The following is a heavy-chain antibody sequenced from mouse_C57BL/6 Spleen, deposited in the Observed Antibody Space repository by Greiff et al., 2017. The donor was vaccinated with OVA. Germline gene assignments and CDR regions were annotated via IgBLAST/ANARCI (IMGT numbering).Heavy chain of an antibody. CDR3: TRSYGRKYFDV. J-gene: IGHJ1*03. V-gene: IGHV1-15*01. CDR2: IDPETGGT. D-gene: IGHD1-1*01. Sequence: QVQLKQSGAELVRPGASVTLSCKASGYTFTDYEMHWVKQTPVHGLEWIGAIDPETGGTAYNQKFKGKAILTADKSSSTAYMELRSLTSEDSAVYYCTRSYGRKYFDVWGTGTTVTVSS. CDR1: GYTFTDYE.